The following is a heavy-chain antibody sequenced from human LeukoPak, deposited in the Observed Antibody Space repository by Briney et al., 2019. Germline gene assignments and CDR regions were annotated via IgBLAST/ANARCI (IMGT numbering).Heavy chain of an antibody. V-gene: IGHV4-59*01. Sequence: SETLSLTCTVSGDSISSYYWTWIRQPPGKGLEWIGYIHYSATTNYNPSLKSRVTISADTSKNQFSLKLSSVTAADTAVYYCARGPYYGLDVWGQGTTVTVSS. CDR3: ARGPYYGLDV. J-gene: IGHJ6*02. CDR2: IHYSATT. CDR1: GDSISSYY.